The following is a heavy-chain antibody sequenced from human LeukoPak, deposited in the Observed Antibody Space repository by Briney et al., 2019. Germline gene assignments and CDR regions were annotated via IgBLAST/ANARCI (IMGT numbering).Heavy chain of an antibody. CDR3: ARAHGAVAAGGY. CDR1: GYTFTSYY. D-gene: IGHD6-19*01. V-gene: IGHV1-46*01. CDR2: INPSGGST. Sequence: GASVKVSCKASGYTFTSYYMHWVRQAPGQGLEWMGIINPSGGSTSYAQKFQGRVTMTRDMSTSTVYMELSSLRSEDTAVYYCARAHGAVAAGGYWGQGTLVTVSS. J-gene: IGHJ4*02.